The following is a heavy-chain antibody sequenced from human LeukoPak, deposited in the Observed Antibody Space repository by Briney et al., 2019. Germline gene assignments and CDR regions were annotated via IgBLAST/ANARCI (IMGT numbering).Heavy chain of an antibody. CDR1: GFTFDDYA. CDR3: ARGLGSGYYYYYYGMDV. J-gene: IGHJ6*02. CDR2: ISWNSGSI. Sequence: PGRSLRLSCAASGFTFDDYAMHWVRQAPGKGLEWVSGISWNSGSIGYADSVKGRFTISRDNAKNSLYLQMNSLRAEDTAVYYCARGLGSGYYYYYYGMDVWGRGTTVTVSS. D-gene: IGHD3-22*01. V-gene: IGHV3-9*01.